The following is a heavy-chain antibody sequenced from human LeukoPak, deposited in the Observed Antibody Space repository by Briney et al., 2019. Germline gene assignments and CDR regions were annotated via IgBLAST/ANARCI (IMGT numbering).Heavy chain of an antibody. J-gene: IGHJ2*01. CDR1: GGTFSSYA. CDR2: IIPIFGTA. D-gene: IGHD5-12*01. Sequence: GASVKVSCKASGGTFSSYAISWVRQAPGQGLEWMGGIIPIFGTANYAQKFQGRVTITADESTSTAYMELSSLRSEDTAVYYCARGYSGYDSYWYFDLWGRGTLVTVPS. CDR3: ARGYSGYDSYWYFDL. V-gene: IGHV1-69*01.